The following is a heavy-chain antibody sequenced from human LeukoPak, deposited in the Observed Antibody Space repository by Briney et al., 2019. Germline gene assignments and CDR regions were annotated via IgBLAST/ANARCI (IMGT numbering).Heavy chain of an antibody. J-gene: IGHJ4*02. CDR1: GLTFSDAW. D-gene: IGHD5-12*01. CDR2: IRNDRIT. CDR3: SWMATIFTVDY. Sequence: GESLRLSCVLSGLTFSDAWMSWVRQAPGKGLEWVGSIRNDRITDYAAPVQGRFSISRDNSKNTFYLQMDSLRTEDTVMYFCSWMATIFTVDYWGQGNLGTASS. V-gene: IGHV3-15*01.